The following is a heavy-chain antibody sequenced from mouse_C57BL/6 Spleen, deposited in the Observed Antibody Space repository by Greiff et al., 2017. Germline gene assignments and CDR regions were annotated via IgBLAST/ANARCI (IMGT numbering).Heavy chain of an antibody. V-gene: IGHV1-15*01. CDR2: IDPETGGT. D-gene: IGHD1-1*01. J-gene: IGHJ2*01. CDR3: TRRYYGSSYYFDY. Sequence: QVQLKESGAELVRPGASVTLSCKASGYTFTDYEMHWVKQTPVHGLEWIGAIDPETGGTAYNQKFKGKTILTADKSSSTAYMELRSLTSEDSAFYYCTRRYYGSSYYFDYWGQGTTLTVSS. CDR1: GYTFTDYE.